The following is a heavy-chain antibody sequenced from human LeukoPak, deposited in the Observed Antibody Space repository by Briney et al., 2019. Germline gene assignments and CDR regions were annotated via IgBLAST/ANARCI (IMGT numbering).Heavy chain of an antibody. CDR2: ISAYNGIT. V-gene: IGHV1-18*01. D-gene: IGHD1/OR15-1a*01. CDR3: ARLAMEQYYYYYYGMDV. J-gene: IGHJ6*02. Sequence: GASVKVSCKASGYTFTSYGISWVRQAPGQGLEWMGWISAYNGITNYAQKLQGRVTMTTDTSTSTAYMELRSLRSDDTAVYYCARLAMEQYYYYYYGMDVWGQGTTVTVSS. CDR1: GYTFTSYG.